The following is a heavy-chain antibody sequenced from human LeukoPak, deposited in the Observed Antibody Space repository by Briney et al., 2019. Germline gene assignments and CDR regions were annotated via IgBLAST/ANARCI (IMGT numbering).Heavy chain of an antibody. Sequence: GGSLRLSCAASGFTFSNAWMSWVRQAPGKGLEWVGRIKSKTDGGTTDYAAPVKGRFTILRDDSKNTLYLQMNSLKTEDTAVYYCAKSGSSIWNFPFDSWGQGTLVTVSS. CDR3: AKSGSSIWNFPFDS. D-gene: IGHD6-13*01. CDR2: IKSKTDGGTT. J-gene: IGHJ4*02. CDR1: GFTFSNAW. V-gene: IGHV3-15*01.